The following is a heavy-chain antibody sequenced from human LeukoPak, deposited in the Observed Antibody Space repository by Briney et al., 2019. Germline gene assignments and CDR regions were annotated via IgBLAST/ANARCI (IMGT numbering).Heavy chain of an antibody. CDR1: GGTFSSYA. CDR3: ARGDGYGYNWFDS. V-gene: IGHV1-69*05. Sequence: ASVKVSCNAFGGTFSSYAISWVRQAPGQGLGWMGRIIPIISTANYAQKFQGRVTITTDESTSTAYMELSSLRSEDTAVYYCARGDGYGYNWFDSWGQGALVTVSS. J-gene: IGHJ5*01. CDR2: IIPIISTA. D-gene: IGHD5-24*01.